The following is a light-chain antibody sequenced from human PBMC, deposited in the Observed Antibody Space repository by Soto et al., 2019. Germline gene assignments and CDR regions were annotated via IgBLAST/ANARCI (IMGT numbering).Light chain of an antibody. V-gene: IGKV1-5*03. Sequence: DIQMTQSPSTLSASVGDRVTITCRASQSISTWLAWYQQKPGTAPKLLIYKASSLQSGVPSRFSGSGSGTEFTLTISSLQSEDFAVYYCQQYNNWPPITFGQGTRLETK. CDR2: KAS. J-gene: IGKJ5*01. CDR1: QSISTW. CDR3: QQYNNWPPIT.